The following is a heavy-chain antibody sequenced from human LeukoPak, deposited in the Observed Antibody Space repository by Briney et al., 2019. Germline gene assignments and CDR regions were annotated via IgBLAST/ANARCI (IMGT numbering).Heavy chain of an antibody. CDR2: IYYSGST. Sequence: PETLSLTCTVSGGSISSSSYYWGWIRQPPGKGLEWIGSIYYSGSTYYNPSLKSRVTISVDTSKNQFSLKLSSVTAADTAVHYCARHSAPTMVRGVNYYYYYMDVWGKGTTVTVSS. V-gene: IGHV4-39*01. D-gene: IGHD3-10*01. CDR1: GGSISSSSYY. J-gene: IGHJ6*03. CDR3: ARHSAPTMVRGVNYYYYYMDV.